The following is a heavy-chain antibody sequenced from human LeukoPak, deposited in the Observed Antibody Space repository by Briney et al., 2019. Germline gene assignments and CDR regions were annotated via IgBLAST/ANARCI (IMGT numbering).Heavy chain of an antibody. V-gene: IGHV1-24*01. CDR2: FDVIDAKT. CDR1: GASLTELS. J-gene: IGHJ4*02. CDR3: AAGRPYSLLDY. D-gene: IGHD5-18*01. Sequence: GASVKVSCTVSGASLTELSLYRVRQAPGKGLEWMGGFDVIDAKTFYAQKFQGRVTMTEDSSTDTAYMELSSLRSDDPAFYYCAAGRPYSLLDYCGQATLLTVSS.